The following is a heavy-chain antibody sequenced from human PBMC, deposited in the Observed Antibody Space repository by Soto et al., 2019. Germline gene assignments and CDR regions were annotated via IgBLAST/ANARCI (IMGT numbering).Heavy chain of an antibody. CDR3: AAGTTGNYYYYGMDV. Sequence: SLKVSCKASGFTFTSSAVQWVRQARGQRLEWIGWIVVGSGNTNYAQKFQERVTITRDMSTSTAYMELSSLRSEDTAVYYCAAGTTGNYYYYGMDVWGQGTTVTVSS. J-gene: IGHJ6*02. CDR1: GFTFTSSA. V-gene: IGHV1-58*01. CDR2: IVVGSGNT. D-gene: IGHD1-1*01.